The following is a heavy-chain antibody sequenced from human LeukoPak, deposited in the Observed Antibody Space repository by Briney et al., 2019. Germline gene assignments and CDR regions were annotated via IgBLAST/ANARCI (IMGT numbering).Heavy chain of an antibody. J-gene: IGHJ4*02. CDR1: GFTFSSYS. CDR3: ARVIVNDYGDYIDY. V-gene: IGHV3-21*01. CDR2: ISSSSSYI. Sequence: GGSLRLSCAASGFTFSSYSMNWVRQAPGKGLEWVSSISSSSSYIDHADSVKGRFTISRDSAKNSLYLQMNSLRAEDTAVYYCARVIVNDYGDYIDYWGQGTLVTVSS. D-gene: IGHD4-17*01.